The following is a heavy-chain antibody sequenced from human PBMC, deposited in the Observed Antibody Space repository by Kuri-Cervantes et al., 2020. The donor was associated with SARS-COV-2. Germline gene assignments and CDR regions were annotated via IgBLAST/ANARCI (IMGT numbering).Heavy chain of an antibody. CDR2: IRYDGSNK. J-gene: IGHJ4*02. Sequence: GGSLRLSCAASGFTFSSYGMHWVRQAPGKGLEWVAFIRYDGSNKYYADSVKSRFTISRDNSKNTLYLQMNSLRAEDTAVYYCANDRAAVAVELAPFDYWGQGTLVTVSS. CDR3: ANDRAAVAVELAPFDY. CDR1: GFTFSSYG. D-gene: IGHD6-19*01. V-gene: IGHV3-30*02.